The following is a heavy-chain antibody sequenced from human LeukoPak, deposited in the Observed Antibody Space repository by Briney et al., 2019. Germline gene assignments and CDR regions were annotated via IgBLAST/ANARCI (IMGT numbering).Heavy chain of an antibody. Sequence: GGSLRLSCAASGFTFSSYGMHWVRQTPGKGLEWVAFIRYDGSNKYYADSVKGRFTISRDNSKNTLYLQMNSLRAEDTAVYYCARVQQQLGPFDYWGQGTLVTVSS. V-gene: IGHV3-30*02. CDR1: GFTFSSYG. J-gene: IGHJ4*02. D-gene: IGHD6-13*01. CDR3: ARVQQQLGPFDY. CDR2: IRYDGSNK.